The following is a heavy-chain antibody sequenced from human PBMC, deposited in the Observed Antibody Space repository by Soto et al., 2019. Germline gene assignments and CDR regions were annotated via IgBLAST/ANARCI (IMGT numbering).Heavy chain of an antibody. V-gene: IGHV3-30-3*01. CDR1: GFTFSNYA. CDR3: ASTTYGDYSEYYYSYGVDL. Sequence: PGGSLRLSCAASGFTFSNYAMHWVRQAPGKGLEWVAIISFDGSNKYYADSVKGRFTISRDNSKNTLYLQMNSLRAADTAVFYCASTTYGDYSEYYYSYGVDLWGHGTTVTVSS. J-gene: IGHJ6*02. CDR2: ISFDGSNK. D-gene: IGHD4-17*01.